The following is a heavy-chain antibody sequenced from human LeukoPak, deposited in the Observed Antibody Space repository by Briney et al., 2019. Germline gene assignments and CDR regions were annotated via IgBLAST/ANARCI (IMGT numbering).Heavy chain of an antibody. J-gene: IGHJ4*02. CDR3: AVYYDSSGYYYSYFDY. D-gene: IGHD3-22*01. V-gene: IGHV1-69*05. CDR2: IIPIFGTA. CDR1: GGTFSSYA. Sequence: AAVKVSCKASGGTFSSYAISWVRQAPGQGLEWVGRIIPIFGTANYAQTFKGRVTITTDESTSTAYMELSSLRSEDTAVYYCAVYYDSSGYYYSYFDYWGQGTLVTVSS.